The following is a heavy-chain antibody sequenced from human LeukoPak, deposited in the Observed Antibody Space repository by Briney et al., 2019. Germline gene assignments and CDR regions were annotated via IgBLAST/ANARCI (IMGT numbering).Heavy chain of an antibody. Sequence: PGGSLRLSCATSGITLGGYAMRWVRQAPGKGLEWVSALSGSGGTASYADSVKGRFTISRDNSKNTLYLHMNSLRAEDTAIYYCAKGIVGATMADYWGQGTLVTVSS. V-gene: IGHV3-23*01. CDR1: GITLGGYA. CDR3: AKGIVGATMADY. J-gene: IGHJ4*02. D-gene: IGHD1-26*01. CDR2: LSGSGGTA.